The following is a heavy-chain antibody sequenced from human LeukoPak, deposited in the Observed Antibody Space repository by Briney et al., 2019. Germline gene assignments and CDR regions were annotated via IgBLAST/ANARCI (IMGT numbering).Heavy chain of an antibody. CDR1: GYTFTSYY. CDR3: ARVVGHTDLFDY. D-gene: IGHD1-26*01. Sequence: PAASVKVSCKASGYTFTSYYMLWVRQAPGQGLEWMGIINPSGGSTSYAQKFQGRVTMTRDMSTSTVYMELSSLRSEDTAVYYCARVVGHTDLFDYWGQGTLVTVSS. V-gene: IGHV1-46*01. CDR2: INPSGGST. J-gene: IGHJ4*02.